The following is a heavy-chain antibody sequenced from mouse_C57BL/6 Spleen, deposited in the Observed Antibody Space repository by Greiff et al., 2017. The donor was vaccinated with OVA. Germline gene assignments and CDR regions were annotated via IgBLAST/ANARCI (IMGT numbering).Heavy chain of an antibody. CDR1: GYTFTSYW. V-gene: IGHV1-69*01. CDR3: ARWWRSGYARDY. Sequence: QVQLQQPGAELVMPGASVKLSCKASGYTFTSYWMHWVKQRPGQGLEWIGEIDPSDSYTNYNQKFKGKSTLTVDKSSSTAYMQLSSLTSEDSAVCDWARWWRSGYARDYWGQGTSVTVSS. J-gene: IGHJ4*01. D-gene: IGHD1-1*02. CDR2: IDPSDSYT.